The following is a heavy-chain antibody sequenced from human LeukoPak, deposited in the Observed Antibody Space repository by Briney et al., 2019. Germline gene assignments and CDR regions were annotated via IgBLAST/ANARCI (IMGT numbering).Heavy chain of an antibody. J-gene: IGHJ6*03. CDR1: GFTFSSYA. CDR2: ISYDGSNK. CDR3: ARNGPRSSPLYYYYYMDV. V-gene: IGHV3-30*01. D-gene: IGHD6-6*01. Sequence: PGGSLRLSCAASGFTFSSYAMHWVRQAPGKGLEWVAVISYDGSNKYYADSVKGRFTISRDNSKNTLYLQMNSLRAEDTAVYYCARNGPRSSPLYYYYYMDVWGKGTTVTVSS.